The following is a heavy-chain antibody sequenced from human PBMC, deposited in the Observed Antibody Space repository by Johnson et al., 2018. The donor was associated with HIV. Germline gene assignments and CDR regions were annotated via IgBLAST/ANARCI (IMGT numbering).Heavy chain of an antibody. CDR3: AKARRVLRFLEWFI. V-gene: IGHV3-33*06. J-gene: IGHJ3*02. D-gene: IGHD3-3*01. CDR2: IWYDGSNK. CDR1: GFTFSSYG. Sequence: QVQLVECGGGVVQPGRSLRLSCAASGFTFSSYGMHWVRQAPGKGLEWVAVIWYDGSNKYYADSEKGRFTISRDNSKNTLYLQMNSLRAEDTAVYYCAKARRVLRFLEWFIWGQGTMVTVSS.